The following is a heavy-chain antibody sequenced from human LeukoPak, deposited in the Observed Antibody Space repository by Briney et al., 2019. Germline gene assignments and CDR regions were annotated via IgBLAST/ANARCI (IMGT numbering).Heavy chain of an antibody. Sequence: SETLSLTCAVSGYSISSGYYWGWIRPPPGKGLEWIGSIYHSGSTYYNPSLKSRVTISVDTSKNQFSLKLSSVTAADTAVYYCARLRHYYYMDVWGKGTTVTVSS. CDR2: IYHSGST. J-gene: IGHJ6*03. CDR1: GYSISSGYY. V-gene: IGHV4-38-2*01. CDR3: ARLRHYYYMDV.